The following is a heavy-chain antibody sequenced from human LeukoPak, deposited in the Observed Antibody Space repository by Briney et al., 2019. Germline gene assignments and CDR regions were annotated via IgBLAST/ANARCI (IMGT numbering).Heavy chain of an antibody. CDR2: IYYDGGSK. CDR3: ARDGAGVARGTFEC. V-gene: IGHV3-33*01. Sequence: PGGSLRLSCAASGFTFSSYGMHWVRQAPDKGLEWMAVIYYDGGSKYYRDSVKGRFTISRDNSDKALYLEMNSLRVEETPLYYCARDGAGVARGTFECWGEGTLVTVSS. J-gene: IGHJ4*02. D-gene: IGHD2-15*01. CDR1: GFTFSSYG.